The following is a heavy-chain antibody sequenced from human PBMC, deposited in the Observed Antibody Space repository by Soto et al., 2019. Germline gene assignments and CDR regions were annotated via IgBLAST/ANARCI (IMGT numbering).Heavy chain of an antibody. Sequence: HPGGSLRLSCAASGFTFSSYWMHWVRQAPGKGLVWVSRINSDGSSTSYADSVKGRFTISRDNAKNTLYLQMNSLRAEDTAVYYCARGAARRNYYGMDVWGQGTTVTVSS. V-gene: IGHV3-74*01. CDR1: GFTFSSYW. J-gene: IGHJ6*02. CDR3: ARGAARRNYYGMDV. D-gene: IGHD6-6*01. CDR2: INSDGSST.